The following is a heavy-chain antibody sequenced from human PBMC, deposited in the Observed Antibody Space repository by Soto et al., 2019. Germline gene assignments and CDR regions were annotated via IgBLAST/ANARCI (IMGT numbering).Heavy chain of an antibody. Sequence: QVQLVQSGAEVKKPGASVKVSCKASGYTFTSYYMHWVRQAPGQGLEWMGIINPSGGSTSYAQKFQGRVTMTRDTSPSTVYMELSSLRSEDTAVYYCARGQYDFWSGYLYYFDYWGQGTLVTVSS. J-gene: IGHJ4*02. CDR1: GYTFTSYY. CDR3: ARGQYDFWSGYLYYFDY. V-gene: IGHV1-46*03. CDR2: INPSGGST. D-gene: IGHD3-3*01.